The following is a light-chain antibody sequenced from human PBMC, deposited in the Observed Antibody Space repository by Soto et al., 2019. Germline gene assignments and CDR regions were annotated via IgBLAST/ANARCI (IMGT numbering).Light chain of an antibody. CDR2: AAS. J-gene: IGKJ1*01. CDR3: QQLNSYPWT. CDR1: QGISSY. Sequence: DLQLTQSPSFLSASVGDRVTITCRASQGISSYLAWYQQKPGKAPKPLIYAASTLLSGVPSRFSGSGSGTEFTLTISSLQPEDFATYHCQQLNSYPWTFGQGTKVELK. V-gene: IGKV1-9*01.